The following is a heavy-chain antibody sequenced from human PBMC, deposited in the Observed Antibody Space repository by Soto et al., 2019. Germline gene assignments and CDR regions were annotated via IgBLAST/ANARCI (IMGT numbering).Heavy chain of an antibody. CDR3: AAAQEGGP. CDR2: IVVGSGNT. Sequence: SVKVSCKASGFTFTSPAVQWVRQARGQRLEWIGWIVVGSGNTNYAQKFQERVTITRDMSTSTAYMELSSLRSEDTAVYYCAAAQEGGPWGQGTLVTVSS. D-gene: IGHD3-16*01. CDR1: GFTFTSPA. J-gene: IGHJ5*02. V-gene: IGHV1-58*01.